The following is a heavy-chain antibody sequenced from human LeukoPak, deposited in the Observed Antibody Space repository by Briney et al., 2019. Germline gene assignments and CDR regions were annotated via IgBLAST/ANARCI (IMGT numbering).Heavy chain of an antibody. D-gene: IGHD2-15*01. CDR2: IYTSGST. CDR1: GGSISSGSYY. CDR3: ARAPWRYCRGGSFYSGWFDP. V-gene: IGHV4-61*02. Sequence: PSQTLSLSCTVSGGSISSGSYYWSWIRQPAGKGLEWIGRIYTSGSTNYNPSLKSRVTISVDTSKNQFSLKLSSVTAADTAVYYCARAPWRYCRGGSFYSGWFDPWGQGTLVTVSS. J-gene: IGHJ5*02.